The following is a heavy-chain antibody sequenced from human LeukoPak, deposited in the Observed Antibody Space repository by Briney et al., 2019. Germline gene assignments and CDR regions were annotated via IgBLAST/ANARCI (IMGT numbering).Heavy chain of an antibody. V-gene: IGHV4-39*07. J-gene: IGHJ4*02. D-gene: IGHD3-10*01. CDR1: GGSISSTNYY. Sequence: PSETLSLTCTVSGGSISSTNYYWGWIRQPPGKGLEWIGSIYYSGSTYYNPSLKSRVTISVDTSKNQFSLKLSSVTAADTAVYYCARGSFGLWFGDWGQGTLVTVSS. CDR3: ARGSFGLWFGD. CDR2: IYYSGST.